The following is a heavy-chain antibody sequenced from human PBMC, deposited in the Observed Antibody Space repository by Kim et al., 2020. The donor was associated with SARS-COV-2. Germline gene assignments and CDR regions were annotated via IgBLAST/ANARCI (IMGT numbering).Heavy chain of an antibody. CDR1: GFTFDDYA. CDR3: ARNLLPMEGGYFDL. V-gene: IGHV3-9*01. Sequence: GGSLRLSCAASGFTFDDYAMHWVRQAPGKGLEWVSGISWNSGSIGYADSVKGRFSISRDNTKNSLYLQMNSLRAEDTALYYCARNLLPMEGGYFDLWGRGTLVTVSS. D-gene: IGHD3-10*01. J-gene: IGHJ2*01. CDR2: ISWNSGSI.